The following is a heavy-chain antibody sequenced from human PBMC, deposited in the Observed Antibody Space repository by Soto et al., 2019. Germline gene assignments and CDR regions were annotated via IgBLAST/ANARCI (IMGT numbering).Heavy chain of an antibody. CDR2: ISSSSSYI. CDR1: GFTFSSYS. D-gene: IGHD6-19*01. V-gene: IGHV3-21*01. J-gene: IGHJ4*02. Sequence: GGSLRLSCAASGFTFSSYSMNWVRQAPGKGLEWVSSISSSSSYIYYADSVKGRFTISRDNAKNSLYLQMNSLRAEDTAVYYCARDRSSGWYSHLFDYWGQGTLVTVSS. CDR3: ARDRSSGWYSHLFDY.